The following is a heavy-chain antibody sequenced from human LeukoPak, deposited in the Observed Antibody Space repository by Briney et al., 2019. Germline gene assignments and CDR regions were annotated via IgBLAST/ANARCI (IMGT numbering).Heavy chain of an antibody. J-gene: IGHJ6*02. D-gene: IGHD6-19*01. Sequence: GSLRLSCAASGFTFSSYWMHWVRRAPGKGLVWVSRINSDGSSTSYADSVKGRFTISRDNAKNTLYLQMNSLRAEDTAVYYCASIAVAGTDYYYYGMDVWGQGTTVTVSS. CDR1: GFTFSSYW. CDR3: ASIAVAGTDYYYYGMDV. CDR2: INSDGSST. V-gene: IGHV3-74*01.